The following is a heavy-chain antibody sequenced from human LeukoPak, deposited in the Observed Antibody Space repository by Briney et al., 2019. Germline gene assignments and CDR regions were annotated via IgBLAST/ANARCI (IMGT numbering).Heavy chain of an antibody. J-gene: IGHJ4*02. V-gene: IGHV4-59*12. D-gene: IGHD2-2*01. Sequence: KTSETLSLTCTVSGGSISSYYWSWIRQPPGKGLEWIGYIYYSGSTNYNPSLKSRVTISVDTSKNQFSLKLSSVTAADTAVYYCARRRVPAAIDYWGQGTLVTVSS. CDR3: ARRRVPAAIDY. CDR1: GGSISSYY. CDR2: IYYSGST.